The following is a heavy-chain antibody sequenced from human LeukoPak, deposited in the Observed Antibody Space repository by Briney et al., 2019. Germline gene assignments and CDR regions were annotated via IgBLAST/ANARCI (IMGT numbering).Heavy chain of an antibody. CDR1: GFTFSSYA. CDR2: IASDGSST. CDR3: ARGRPHGNDY. Sequence: GSLRLSCAASGFTFSSYAMSWVRQAPGKGLVWVSRIASDGSSTTYADSVKGRFSISRDNAKNTLYPQMNSLRVEDTAVYYCARGRPHGNDYWGQGTLVTVSS. J-gene: IGHJ4*02. D-gene: IGHD4-23*01. V-gene: IGHV3-74*01.